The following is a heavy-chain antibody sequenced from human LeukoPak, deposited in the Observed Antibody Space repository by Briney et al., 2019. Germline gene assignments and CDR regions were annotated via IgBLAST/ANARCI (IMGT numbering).Heavy chain of an antibody. CDR2: IYYTGST. CDR3: ARDLGFGVVELGY. CDR1: GGSISGYY. V-gene: IGHV4-59*12. J-gene: IGHJ4*02. D-gene: IGHD5-24*01. Sequence: SETLSLTCSVSGGSISGYYWNWIRLPPGKGLEWIGYIYYTGSTNYNPSLQSRVTISGDTSKKQFSLKLSSVSAADTAVYYCARDLGFGVVELGYWGQGTQVTVSS.